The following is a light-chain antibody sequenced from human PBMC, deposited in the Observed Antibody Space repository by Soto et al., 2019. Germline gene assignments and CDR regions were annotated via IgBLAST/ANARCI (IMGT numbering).Light chain of an antibody. CDR2: GTS. CDR1: QSVYSSY. Sequence: VLTQSPGTLSLSPGERATLSCRASQSVYSSYLVWYQQRPGQPPRLLIYGTSNRAAGIPDRVSGSGSGTVFTLTIYRVEPEDSAVYYGQHYGTSALTFGGGTRVEVK. J-gene: IGKJ4*01. CDR3: QHYGTSALT. V-gene: IGKV3-20*01.